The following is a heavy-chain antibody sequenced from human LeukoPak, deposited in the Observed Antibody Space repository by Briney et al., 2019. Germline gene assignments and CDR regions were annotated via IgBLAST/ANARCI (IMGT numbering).Heavy chain of an antibody. CDR2: IYYSGNA. Sequence: PSETLSLTCTVSGGSIRSGGYYWSWIRQHPGKGLEWIGYIYYSGNAYYNPSLTSRVTISVDTSKNQFSLKLSPVTAADTAVYYCARAGYDSSGYSTYYFDYWGQGTLVTVSS. CDR3: ARAGYDSSGYSTYYFDY. CDR1: GGSIRSGGYY. V-gene: IGHV4-31*03. D-gene: IGHD3-22*01. J-gene: IGHJ4*02.